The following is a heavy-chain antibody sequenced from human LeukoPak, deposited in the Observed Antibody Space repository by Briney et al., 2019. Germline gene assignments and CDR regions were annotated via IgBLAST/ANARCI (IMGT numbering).Heavy chain of an antibody. CDR3: AKDHANTPVVTN. CDR1: GFTFGSHT. D-gene: IGHD2-21*02. J-gene: IGHJ4*02. V-gene: IGHV3-21*04. Sequence: GGSLRLSCAASGFTFGSHTMTWVRQAPGKGLEWVSSISSSTIYIYYADSVKGRFTVSRDNSKNTVDLQMNNLRVDDTAIYYCAKDHANTPVVTNWGQGILVSVSS. CDR2: ISSSTIYI.